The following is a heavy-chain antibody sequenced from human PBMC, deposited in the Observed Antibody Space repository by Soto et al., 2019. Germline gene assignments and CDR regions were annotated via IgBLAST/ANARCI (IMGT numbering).Heavy chain of an antibody. CDR2: IYYSGST. D-gene: IGHD2-15*01. CDR3: ARLGYCSGGSCYRGYFDY. J-gene: IGHJ4*02. Sequence: SETLSLTCTVSGGSISSYYWSWIRQPPGKGLEWIGYIYYSGSTNYNPSLKSRVTISVDTSKNQFSLKLSSVTAADTAVYYCARLGYCSGGSCYRGYFDYWGQGTLVTVSS. V-gene: IGHV4-59*08. CDR1: GGSISSYY.